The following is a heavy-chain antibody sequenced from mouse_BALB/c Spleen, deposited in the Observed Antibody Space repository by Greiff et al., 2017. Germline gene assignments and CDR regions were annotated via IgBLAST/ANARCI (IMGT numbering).Heavy chain of an antibody. CDR1: GYTFTSYW. CDR2: IYPGDGDT. J-gene: IGHJ3*01. CDR3: ASYDYGAWFAY. Sequence: QVQLQQSGAELARPGASVKLSCKASGYTFTSYWMQWVKQRPGQGLEWIGAIYPGDGDTRYTQKFKGKATLTADKSSSTAYMQLSSLASEDSAVYYCASYDYGAWFAYWGQGTLVTVSA. D-gene: IGHD2-4*01. V-gene: IGHV1-87*01.